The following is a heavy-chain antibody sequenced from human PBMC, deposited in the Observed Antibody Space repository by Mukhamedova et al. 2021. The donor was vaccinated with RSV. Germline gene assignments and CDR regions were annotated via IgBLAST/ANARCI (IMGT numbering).Heavy chain of an antibody. D-gene: IGHD3-16*01. Sequence: EWLARVKLDGSEKYYVDSVKGRFTISRDNAKNSLYLQMNSLRAEDTAVYYCARGNEDSNAVWGYWGQGTLVTGSS. CDR3: ARGNEDSNAVWGY. J-gene: IGHJ4*02. CDR2: VKLDGSEK. V-gene: IGHV3-7*03.